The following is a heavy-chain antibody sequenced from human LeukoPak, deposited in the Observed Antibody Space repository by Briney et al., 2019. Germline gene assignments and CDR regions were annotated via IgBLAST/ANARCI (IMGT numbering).Heavy chain of an antibody. V-gene: IGHV4-59*01. Sequence: SETLSLTCTVSGGSISSYYWSWIRQPPGKGLEWIGYIYYSGSTNYNPSLKSRVTISVDTSKNQFSLKLRSVTAADTAVYYCVKAAAEDSWFDPWGQGTLVTVSS. D-gene: IGHD6-13*01. J-gene: IGHJ5*02. CDR2: IYYSGST. CDR1: GGSISSYY. CDR3: VKAAAEDSWFDP.